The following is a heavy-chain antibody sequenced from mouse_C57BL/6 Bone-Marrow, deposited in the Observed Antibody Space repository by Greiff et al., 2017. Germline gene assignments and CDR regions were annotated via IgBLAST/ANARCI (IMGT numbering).Heavy chain of an antibody. D-gene: IGHD1-1*01. V-gene: IGHV5-6*01. CDR2: ISSGGSYT. CDR3: ARPSSSCCWFAY. CDR1: GFPFGSYG. J-gene: IGHJ3*01. Sequence: VQLVGSGGDLLKPGGSLKLSCAASGFPFGSYGMSWVRRTPDKRLEWVATISSGGSYTYYPDSVKGRFTISRDNAKNTLYLQMSSLKSEDTAMYYCARPSSSCCWFAYWGQGNLVTVSA.